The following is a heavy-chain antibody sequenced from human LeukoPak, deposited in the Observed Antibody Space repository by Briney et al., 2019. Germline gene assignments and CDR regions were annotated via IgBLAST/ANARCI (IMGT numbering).Heavy chain of an antibody. CDR3: ARQASSSWFAGFDP. D-gene: IGHD6-13*01. CDR2: ISYSGNN. J-gene: IGHJ5*02. CDR1: GGSISSTNYY. Sequence: SETLSLTCTVPGGSISSTNYYWTWIRQPPGKGLEWIGSISYSGNNYHNPSLKSRVTISVDTSKNQFTLKLSSVTAADTAVYYCARQASSSWFAGFDPWGQGTLVTVSS. V-gene: IGHV4-39*01.